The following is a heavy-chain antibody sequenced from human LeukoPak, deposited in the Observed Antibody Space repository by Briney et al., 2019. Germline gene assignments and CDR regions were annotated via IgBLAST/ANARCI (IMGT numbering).Heavy chain of an antibody. CDR3: TSCGSGCDYYGMDV. D-gene: IGHD6-19*01. CDR2: IRSKAYGGTT. CDR1: GFTFGDYA. J-gene: IGHJ6*04. V-gene: IGHV3-49*04. Sequence: GRSLRLSCTASGFTFGDYAMSWVRQAPGKGLEWVGFIRSKAYGGTTEYAASVKGRFTISRDDSKSIAYLQMNSPKTEDTAVYYCTSCGSGCDYYGMDVWGKGTTVTVSS.